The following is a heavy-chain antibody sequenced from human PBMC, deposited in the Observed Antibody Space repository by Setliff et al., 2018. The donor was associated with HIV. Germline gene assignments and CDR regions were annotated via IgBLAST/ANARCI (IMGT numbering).Heavy chain of an antibody. Sequence: SETLSLTCTVSGGTISSHYWNWIRQSPGKGLEWIGYIYYSGSTNYNPSLKSRVTISIDTSRNQFSLRLKSVTAADTAIYYCARGISTNAYWHGAPYNWFDPWGQGILVTVSS. CDR1: GGTISSHY. CDR2: IYYSGST. CDR3: ARGISTNAYWHGAPYNWFDP. V-gene: IGHV4-59*11. D-gene: IGHD3-16*01. J-gene: IGHJ5*02.